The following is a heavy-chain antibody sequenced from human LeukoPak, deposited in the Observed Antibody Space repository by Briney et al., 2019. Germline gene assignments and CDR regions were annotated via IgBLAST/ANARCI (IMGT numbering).Heavy chain of an antibody. CDR3: ASKRWELLGYFDY. V-gene: IGHV4-39*07. D-gene: IGHD1-26*01. Sequence: SETLSLTCTVSGGSISSTSYYWGWIRQPPGKGLEWIGSIYHSGSTYYNPSLKSRVTISVDTSKNQFSLKLSSVTAADTAVYYCASKRWELLGYFDYRGQGTLVTVSS. CDR2: IYHSGST. J-gene: IGHJ4*02. CDR1: GGSISSTSYY.